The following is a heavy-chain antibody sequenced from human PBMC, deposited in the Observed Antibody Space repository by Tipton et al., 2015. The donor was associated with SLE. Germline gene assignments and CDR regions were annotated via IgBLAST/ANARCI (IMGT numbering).Heavy chain of an antibody. CDR2: IYYSGST. J-gene: IGHJ6*03. D-gene: IGHD3-3*01. Sequence: LRLSCTVSGASISSYYWSWIRQPPGKGLEWIGYIYYSGSTYYNPSLKSRVTISVDTSKNQFSLKLCSVTAADTAVYYCARGGGIRFLEWDYYYMDVWGKGTTVTVSS. CDR1: GASISSYY. V-gene: IGHV4-59*01. CDR3: ARGGGIRFLEWDYYYMDV.